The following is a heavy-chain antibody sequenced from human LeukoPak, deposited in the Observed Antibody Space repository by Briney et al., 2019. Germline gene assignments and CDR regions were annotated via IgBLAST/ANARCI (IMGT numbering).Heavy chain of an antibody. CDR3: ARGHCSGGSCYLGPGHYYDSSGYYYVLDY. V-gene: IGHV4-34*01. CDR1: GGSFSGYY. J-gene: IGHJ4*02. CDR2: INHSGST. Sequence: SETLSLTCAVYGGSFSGYYWSWIRQPPGKGLEWIGEINHSGSTNYNPSLKSRVTISVDTSKNQFSLKLSSVTAADTAVYYCARGHCSGGSCYLGPGHYYDSSGYYYVLDYWGQGTLVTVSS. D-gene: IGHD3-22*01.